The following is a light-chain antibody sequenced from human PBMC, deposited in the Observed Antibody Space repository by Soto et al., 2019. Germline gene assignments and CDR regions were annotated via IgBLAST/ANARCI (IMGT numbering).Light chain of an antibody. V-gene: IGKV3-11*01. J-gene: IGKJ4*01. CDR2: DAS. Sequence: EIVLTQSPATLSLSPGERATLSCRASQSVSSYLAWYQQKPGQAPRLLIYDASNRATGIPARCSGSGSGTDFTLTISSLEPEDFAFYYCQQRSNWPLTFGGGTKVEIK. CDR1: QSVSSY. CDR3: QQRSNWPLT.